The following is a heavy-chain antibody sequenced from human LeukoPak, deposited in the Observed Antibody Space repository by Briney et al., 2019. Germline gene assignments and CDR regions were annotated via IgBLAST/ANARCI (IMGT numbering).Heavy chain of an antibody. CDR1: GGSFSGYY. CDR3: ARELAITFGGVIVMSGAFDI. CDR2: INHSGST. Sequence: MASETLSLTCAVYGGSFSGYYWSWIRQPPGKGLEWIGEINHSGSTNYNPSLKSRVTISVDTSKNQFSLKLSSVTAADTAVYYCARELAITFGGVIVMSGAFDIWGQGTMVTVSS. J-gene: IGHJ3*02. D-gene: IGHD3-16*02. V-gene: IGHV4-34*01.